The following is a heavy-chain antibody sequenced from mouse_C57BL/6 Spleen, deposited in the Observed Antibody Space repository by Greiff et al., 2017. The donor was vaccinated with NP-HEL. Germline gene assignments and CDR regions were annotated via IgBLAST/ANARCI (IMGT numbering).Heavy chain of an antibody. CDR1: GFTFSSYG. CDR2: ISSGGSYT. Sequence: EVQLVESGGDLVKPGGSLKLSCAASGFTFSSYGMSWVRQTPDKRLEWVATISSGGSYTYYPDSVKGRFTISRDNAKNTLYLQMSSLKSEDTAMYYCARPAYGSKGYFDVWGTGTTVTVSS. D-gene: IGHD1-1*01. CDR3: ARPAYGSKGYFDV. V-gene: IGHV5-6*01. J-gene: IGHJ1*03.